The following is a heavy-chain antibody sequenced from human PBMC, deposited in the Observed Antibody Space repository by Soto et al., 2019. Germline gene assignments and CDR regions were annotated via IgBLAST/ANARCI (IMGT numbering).Heavy chain of an antibody. CDR2: VGGSGFST. Sequence: EIRLLESGGGLVQPGGSLRVYCVASGFPFSSLSMSWVRQAPGKGLEWVSSVGGSGFSTYYGDSVKGRLTISRDNSKNTLSLEMNGLRAEDTAVYFCASGSGPSGSYGYFDAWGQGTLVTVSS. CDR1: GFPFSSLS. D-gene: IGHD2-15*01. J-gene: IGHJ4*02. V-gene: IGHV3-23*01. CDR3: ASGSGPSGSYGYFDA.